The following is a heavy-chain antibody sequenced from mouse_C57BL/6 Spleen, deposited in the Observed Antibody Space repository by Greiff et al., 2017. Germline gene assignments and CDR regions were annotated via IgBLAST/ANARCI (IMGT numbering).Heavy chain of an antibody. V-gene: IGHV5-4*01. CDR1: GFTFSSYA. J-gene: IGHJ4*01. CDR2: ISDGGSYT. Sequence: EVNVVESGGGLVKPGGSLKLSCAASGFTFSSYAMSWVRQTPEKRLEWVATISDGGSYTYYPDNVKGRFTISRDNAKNNLYLQMSHLKSEDTAMYYCARELNYYAMDYWGQGTSVTVSS. CDR3: ARELNYYAMDY.